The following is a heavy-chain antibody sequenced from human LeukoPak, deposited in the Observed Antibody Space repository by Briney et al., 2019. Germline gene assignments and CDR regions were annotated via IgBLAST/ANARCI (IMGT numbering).Heavy chain of an antibody. CDR2: ISAYNGTT. V-gene: IGHV1-18*01. CDR3: ARRTPPAQYYYGSGSTYNWFDP. D-gene: IGHD3-10*01. Sequence: SVKVSCKASGYTLTSYGISWVRQAPGQGHEWMGWISAYNGTTNYAQKLQGRVTMTTDTSTSTAYMELRSLRSDDTAVYYCARRTPPAQYYYGSGSTYNWFDPWGQGTLVTVSS. J-gene: IGHJ5*02. CDR1: GYTLTSYG.